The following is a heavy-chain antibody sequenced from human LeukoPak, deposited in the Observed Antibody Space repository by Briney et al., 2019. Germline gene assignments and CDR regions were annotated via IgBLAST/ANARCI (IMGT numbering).Heavy chain of an antibody. D-gene: IGHD2-8*01. Sequence: ASVKVSCKASGYTFTSYGISWVRQAPGQGLEWMGWISAYNGNTNYAQKLQGRVTMTTDTSTSTAYMELRSLRSDDTAVYYCARESLGVMVYATGYYYYYYMDVWGKGTTVTVSS. CDR1: GYTFTSYG. CDR3: ARESLGVMVYATGYYYYYYMDV. J-gene: IGHJ6*03. CDR2: ISAYNGNT. V-gene: IGHV1-18*01.